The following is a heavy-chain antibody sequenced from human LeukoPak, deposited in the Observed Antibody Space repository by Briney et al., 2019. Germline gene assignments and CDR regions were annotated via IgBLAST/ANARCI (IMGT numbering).Heavy chain of an antibody. V-gene: IGHV3-66*01. CDR3: ARDVPSIAAAGTFDY. D-gene: IGHD6-13*01. Sequence: GGSLRLSCAASGFTVSSNYMSWVRQAPGKGLEWVSVIYSGGSTYYADSVKGRFTISRDNSRNTLSLQVNSLRAEDTAVYYCARDVPSIAAAGTFDYWGQGTLVTVSS. CDR1: GFTVSSNY. J-gene: IGHJ4*02. CDR2: IYSGGST.